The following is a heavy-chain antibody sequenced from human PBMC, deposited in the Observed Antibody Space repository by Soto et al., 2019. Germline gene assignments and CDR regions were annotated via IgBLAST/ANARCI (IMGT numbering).Heavy chain of an antibody. CDR2: FYSSGSI. CDR1: GYPITAGGYY. J-gene: IGHJ5*02. Sequence: SETLSLTCSVSGYPITAGGYYWSWIRQHPGKGLEWIGSFYSSGSIIYNPSLKSRVSISGDTSRNQFSMTLTSVTAADTALYYCARMYSSGSGWFHPWGQGTLVTVSS. V-gene: IGHV4-31*03. D-gene: IGHD3-22*01. CDR3: ARMYSSGSGWFHP.